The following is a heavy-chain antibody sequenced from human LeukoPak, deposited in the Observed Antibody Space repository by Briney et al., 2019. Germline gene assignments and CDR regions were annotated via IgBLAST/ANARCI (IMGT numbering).Heavy chain of an antibody. CDR2: MNPNSGNT. CDR1: GYTFTSYD. D-gene: IGHD2-15*01. J-gene: IGHJ6*02. CDR3: ARDEVVAAPNYFGMVV. V-gene: IGHV1-8*01. Sequence: GASVKVSCTASGYTFTSYDVNWVRQATGQGLEWMGWMNPNSGNTGLAQKFQGRVTLTRDTSLSTAYMELSNLRSDDTAVYYCARDEVVAAPNYFGMVVWGQGTTVSVPS.